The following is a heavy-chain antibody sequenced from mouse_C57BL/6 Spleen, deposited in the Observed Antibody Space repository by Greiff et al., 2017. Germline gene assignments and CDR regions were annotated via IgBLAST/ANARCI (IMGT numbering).Heavy chain of an antibody. V-gene: IGHV1-66*01. J-gene: IGHJ3*01. CDR3: ARGGYEYLWFAY. CDR2: IYPGSGNT. D-gene: IGHD5-1*01. Sequence: QVQLQQSGPELVKPGASVKISCKASGYSFTSYYIHWVKQRPGQGLEWIGWIYPGSGNTKYNEKFKGKATLTADTSSSTAYMQLSSLTSEDSAVYYCARGGYEYLWFAYWGQGTLVTVSA. CDR1: GYSFTSYY.